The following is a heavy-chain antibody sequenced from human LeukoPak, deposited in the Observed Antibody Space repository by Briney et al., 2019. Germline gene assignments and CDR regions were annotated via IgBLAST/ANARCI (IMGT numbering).Heavy chain of an antibody. CDR3: AREGTTVTTRGYYDSSGYLVY. D-gene: IGHD3-22*01. V-gene: IGHV3-21*01. CDR1: GFTFSSYS. J-gene: IGHJ4*02. Sequence: GGSLRLSCAASGFTFSSYSMNWVRQAPGKGLEWVSSISRSSSYIYYADSVKGRFTISRDNAKNSLYLQMNSLRAEDTAVYYCAREGTTVTTRGYYDSSGYLVYWGQGTLVTVSS. CDR2: ISRSSSYI.